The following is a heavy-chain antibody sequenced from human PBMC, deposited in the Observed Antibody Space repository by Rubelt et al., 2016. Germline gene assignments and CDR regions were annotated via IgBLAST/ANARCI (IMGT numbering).Heavy chain of an antibody. D-gene: IGHD6-19*01. J-gene: IGHJ4*02. CDR2: INHSGST. Sequence: QVQLQQWGAGLLKPSETLSLTCAVYGGSFSGYYWSWIRQPPGKGLEWIGEINHSGSTNYNPSLKSRVTISVDTSKNQFSLKLSSVTAADTAVYYCARLFSSGWCDYWGQGTLVTVSS. V-gene: IGHV4-34*01. CDR3: ARLFSSGWCDY. CDR1: GGSFSGYY.